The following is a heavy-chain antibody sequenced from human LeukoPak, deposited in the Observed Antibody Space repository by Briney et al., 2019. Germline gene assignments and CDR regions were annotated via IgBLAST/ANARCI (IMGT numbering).Heavy chain of an antibody. Sequence: GGSLRLSCAASGFTVSTNYMSWVRQAPGKGLEWVSVIYSGDTTFYADSVRGKFTISRDNSENTLYLQMNSLRAEDTAVYYWARRDDSSGYYYNYWGQGTLVTVSS. CDR2: IYSGDTT. CDR3: ARRDDSSGYYYNY. V-gene: IGHV3-66*01. J-gene: IGHJ4*02. D-gene: IGHD3-22*01. CDR1: GFTVSTNY.